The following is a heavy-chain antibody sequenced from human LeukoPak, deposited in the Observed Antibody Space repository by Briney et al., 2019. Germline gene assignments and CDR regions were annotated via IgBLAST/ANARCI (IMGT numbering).Heavy chain of an antibody. J-gene: IGHJ3*02. CDR2: INPSGGGT. CDR1: GYTFSSYY. CDR3: ARGYYDTRGSAFDI. V-gene: IGHV1-46*01. D-gene: IGHD3-22*01. Sequence: VAPVKVSCEASGYTFSSYYMHWVRQAPGQGLEWMGIINPSGGGTSYAQKFQGRVTMTGDTSTSTVYMDLSSLRSEDTAMYYCARGYYDTRGSAFDIWGQGTMVTVSS.